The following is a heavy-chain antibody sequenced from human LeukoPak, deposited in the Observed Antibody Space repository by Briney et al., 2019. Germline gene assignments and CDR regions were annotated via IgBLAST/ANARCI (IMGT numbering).Heavy chain of an antibody. Sequence: PSETLSLTCAVYGGSFSGYYWSWIRQPPGKGPEWIGSIFYSGSTYYNVSLESRVTISVDTSRNQFFLKLNSVTAADTAVYYCARLQRGGTYWLYYFDSWGQGTLVTVSS. CDR2: IFYSGST. CDR1: GGSFSGYY. J-gene: IGHJ4*02. D-gene: IGHD1-26*01. V-gene: IGHV4-34*12. CDR3: ARLQRGGTYWLYYFDS.